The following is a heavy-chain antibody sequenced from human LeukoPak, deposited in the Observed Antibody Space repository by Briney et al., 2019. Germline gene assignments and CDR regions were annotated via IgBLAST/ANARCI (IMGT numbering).Heavy chain of an antibody. CDR2: FDPEDGET. V-gene: IGHV1-24*01. Sequence: GASVKVSCKVYGNSLTELPLHWVRQAPGKGLEWMGGFDPEDGETIYEQKFQGRVTMTEDTSTDTAYMELSSLRSEDTAVYYCSTGDLRDWGQGTLVTVSS. D-gene: IGHD3-16*01. CDR3: STGDLRD. J-gene: IGHJ4*02. CDR1: GNSLTELP.